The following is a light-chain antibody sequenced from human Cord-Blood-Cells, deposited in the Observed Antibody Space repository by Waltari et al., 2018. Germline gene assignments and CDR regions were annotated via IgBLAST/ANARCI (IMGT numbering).Light chain of an antibody. Sequence: QSALTQPASVSGSPGQSITISCTGTRSDVGSYNIVSWYQQHPGKAPKLMIYEGSKRPSGVSNRFSGSKSGNTASLTISGLQAEDEADYYCCSYAGSSTWVFGGGTKLTVL. J-gene: IGLJ3*02. CDR3: CSYAGSSTWV. CDR1: RSDVGSYNI. V-gene: IGLV2-23*01. CDR2: EGS.